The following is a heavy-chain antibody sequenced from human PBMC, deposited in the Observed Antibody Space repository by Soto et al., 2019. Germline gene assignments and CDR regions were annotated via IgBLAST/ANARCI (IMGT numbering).Heavy chain of an antibody. J-gene: IGHJ4*02. D-gene: IGHD3-22*01. V-gene: IGHV1-69*13. CDR1: GGTFSSYA. CDR2: IIPIFGTA. CDR3: ARGVHYDSSGHYYFY. Sequence: SVKVSCKASGGTFSSYAIDWVRQAPGQGLEWMGGIIPIFGTANYAQKFQGRVTITADESTSTAYMELRSLRSEDTAVYYCARGVHYDSSGHYYFYWGQGTLVTVSS.